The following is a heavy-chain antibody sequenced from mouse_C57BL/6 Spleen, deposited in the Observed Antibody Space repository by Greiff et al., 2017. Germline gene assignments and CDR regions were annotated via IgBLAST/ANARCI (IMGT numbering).Heavy chain of an antibody. CDR3: ARMIYYYGSSYDY. V-gene: IGHV1-64*01. CDR2: IHPNSGST. D-gene: IGHD1-1*01. J-gene: IGHJ2*01. CDR1: GYTFTSYW. Sequence: QVQLQQPGAELVKPGASVKLSCKASGYTFTSYWMHWVKQRPGQGLEWIGMIHPNSGSTNYNEKFKSKATLTVDKSSSTAYMQLSSLTSEDSAVYYCARMIYYYGSSYDYWVQGTTLTVSS.